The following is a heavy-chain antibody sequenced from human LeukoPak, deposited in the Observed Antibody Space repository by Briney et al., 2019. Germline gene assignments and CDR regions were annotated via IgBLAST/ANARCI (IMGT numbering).Heavy chain of an antibody. CDR3: ARDSGGLYSSGWYYFDY. CDR1: GFTVSSNY. CDR2: IYSGGST. Sequence: GGSLRLSCAASGFTVSSNYMSWVRQAPGKGLEWVSVIYSGGSTYYADSVKGRFTISRDNSKNTLYLQMNSLRAEDTAVYYCARDSGGLYSSGWYYFDYWGQGTLVTVSS. J-gene: IGHJ4*02. V-gene: IGHV3-66*01. D-gene: IGHD6-19*01.